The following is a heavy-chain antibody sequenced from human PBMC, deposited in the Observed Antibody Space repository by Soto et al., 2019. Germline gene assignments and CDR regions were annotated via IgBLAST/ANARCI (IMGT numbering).Heavy chain of an antibody. V-gene: IGHV1-18*04. CDR3: ARLLFLEWFDDY. Sequence: QVQLVQSAAEVKKPGASVKVSCKTSGYTFTSYGISWVRQAPGQGLEWMGWISTYNGNTNYAQKLQGRATMTTDTSTTTAYMELRSLKSDDTAVYYCARLLFLEWFDDYWGQGTLVTDSS. J-gene: IGHJ4*02. D-gene: IGHD3-3*01. CDR1: GYTFTSYG. CDR2: ISTYNGNT.